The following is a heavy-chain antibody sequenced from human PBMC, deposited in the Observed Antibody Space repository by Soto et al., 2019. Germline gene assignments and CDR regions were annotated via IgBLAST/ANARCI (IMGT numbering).Heavy chain of an antibody. CDR2: INHSGST. J-gene: IGHJ4*02. Sequence: ETLSLTCAVYGGSFSGYYWSWIRQPPGKGLEWIGEINHSGSTNYNPSLKSRVTISVDTSKNQFSLKLSSVTAADTAVYYCARAVEMATISFDYWGQGTLVTVSS. D-gene: IGHD5-12*01. CDR1: GGSFSGYY. CDR3: ARAVEMATISFDY. V-gene: IGHV4-34*01.